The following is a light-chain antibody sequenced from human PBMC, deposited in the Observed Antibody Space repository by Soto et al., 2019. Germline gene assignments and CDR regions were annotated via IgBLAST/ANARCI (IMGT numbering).Light chain of an antibody. J-gene: IGLJ1*01. Sequence: QSVLTQPASVSGSPGQSITISCTGTSSDVGDYNYVSWYQQHPGKAPKLMIFEVSYRPSGVSNRFSGSKSGNTASLTISGLQAEDEADYYCSSCTTSSNYVFGSGTKVTVL. CDR3: SSCTTSSNYV. CDR2: EVS. V-gene: IGLV2-14*01. CDR1: SSDVGDYNY.